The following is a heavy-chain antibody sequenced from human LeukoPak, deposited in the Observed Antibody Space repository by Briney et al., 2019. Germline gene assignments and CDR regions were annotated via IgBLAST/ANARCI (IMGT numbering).Heavy chain of an antibody. CDR1: GGSISSYY. J-gene: IGHJ5*02. Sequence: SETLSLTCTVSGGSISSYYWSWIRQSPGKGLECIGYIHYTGSTSYNPSLKSRVTISVETSKNQFSLKLKSVTAADTAVYYCARGGYYGSGNDFRFDPWGQGTLVTVSS. CDR2: IHYTGST. D-gene: IGHD3-10*01. CDR3: ARGGYYGSGNDFRFDP. V-gene: IGHV4-59*01.